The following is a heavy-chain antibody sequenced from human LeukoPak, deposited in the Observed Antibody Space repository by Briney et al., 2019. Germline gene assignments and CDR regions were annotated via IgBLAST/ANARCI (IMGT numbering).Heavy chain of an antibody. CDR2: INPNSGGT. D-gene: IGHD4-17*01. J-gene: IGHJ4*02. V-gene: IGHV1-2*02. CDR3: AQGGRLDRTVTMVTDY. Sequence: ASVKVSCKASGYTFTGYYMHWVRQAPGQGLEWMGWINPNSGGTNYAQKFQGRVTMTRDTSISTVYMELSRLRSDDTAVYYCAQGGRLDRTVTMVTDYWGQGTLVTVSS. CDR1: GYTFTGYY.